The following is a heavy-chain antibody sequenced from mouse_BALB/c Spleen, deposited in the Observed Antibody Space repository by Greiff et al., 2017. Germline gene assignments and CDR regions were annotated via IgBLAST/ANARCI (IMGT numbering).Heavy chain of an antibody. D-gene: IGHD3-3*01. V-gene: IGHV1S137*01. CDR3: AREGDLAY. Sequence: QVQLQQSGAELVRPGVSVKISCKGSGYTFTDYAMHWVKQSHAKSLEWIGVISTYYGDASYNQKFKGKATMTVDKSSSTAYMELARLTSEDSAIYYCAREGDLAYWGQGTLVTVSA. CDR1: GYTFTDYA. CDR2: ISTYYGDA. J-gene: IGHJ3*01.